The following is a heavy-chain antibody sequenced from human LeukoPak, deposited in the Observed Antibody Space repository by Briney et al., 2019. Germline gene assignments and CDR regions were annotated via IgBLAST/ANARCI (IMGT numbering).Heavy chain of an antibody. D-gene: IGHD3-9*01. CDR3: ARGTISMDV. CDR2: FYYSGST. V-gene: IGHV4-59*01. Sequence: SETLSLTCTVADGSISSDYWSWIRQPPGKGLEWIGYFYYSGSTNYNPSLKSRVSISVDTSKNQVSLRLTSVTAADTAVYYCARGTISMDVWGRGTTVTISS. CDR1: DGSISSDY. J-gene: IGHJ6*03.